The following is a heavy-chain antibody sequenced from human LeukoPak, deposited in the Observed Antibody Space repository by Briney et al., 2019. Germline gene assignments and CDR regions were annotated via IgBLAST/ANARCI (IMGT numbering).Heavy chain of an antibody. CDR1: GFTVNSNY. CDR3: ARDVNSYAHCGH. D-gene: IGHD5-18*01. V-gene: IGHV3-53*01. J-gene: IGHJ4*02. CDR2: IYKDGRT. Sequence: PGGSLRLSCAASGFTVNSNYMSWVRQARGKGLERVSIIYKDGRTYYADSVKGRFTISRDNSRNMLYLQMNSLRAEDTAVYYCARDVNSYAHCGHWGQGTLVTVSS.